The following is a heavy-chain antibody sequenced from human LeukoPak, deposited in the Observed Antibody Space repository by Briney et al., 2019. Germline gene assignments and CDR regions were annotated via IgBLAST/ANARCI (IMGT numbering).Heavy chain of an antibody. CDR2: IYYSGST. V-gene: IGHV4-39*01. Sequence: KPSETLSLTCTVSGGSISSSSYYWGWIRQPPGKGLEWIGSIYYSGSTYYNPSLKSRVTISVDTSKNQFSLKLSSVTAADTAVYCCAGLTQGDRGFDYWGQGTLVTVSS. J-gene: IGHJ4*02. CDR3: AGLTQGDRGFDY. D-gene: IGHD4-23*01. CDR1: GGSISSSSYY.